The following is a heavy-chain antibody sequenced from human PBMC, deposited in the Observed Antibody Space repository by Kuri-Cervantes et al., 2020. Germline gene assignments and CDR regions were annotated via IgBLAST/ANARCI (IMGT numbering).Heavy chain of an antibody. V-gene: IGHV1-24*01. D-gene: IGHD1-26*01. J-gene: IGHJ4*02. CDR2: FDTEDGET. CDR3: ATVRSGSYYY. Sequence: ASVKVSCKVSGYTLTELSMHWVRQAPGKGLEWMGGFDTEDGETIYAQKFQGIVTMTEDTSTDSAYMELSSLRSEDTAVYYCATVRSGSYYYWGQGTLVTVSS. CDR1: GYTLTELS.